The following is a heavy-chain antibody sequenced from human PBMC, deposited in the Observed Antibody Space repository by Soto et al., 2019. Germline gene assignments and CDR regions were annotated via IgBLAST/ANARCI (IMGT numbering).Heavy chain of an antibody. CDR2: VYYSGNT. D-gene: IGHD2-21*02. CDR1: GGSVDSGRYY. J-gene: IGHJ4*02. V-gene: IGHV4-61*01. CDR3: ARSSCGGRDCYLFDL. Sequence: HVQLLESGPGLVKPSETLSLTCTVSGGSVDSGRYYWSWIRQPPGKGLEWIGYVYYSGNTNYNPSPQSRVTMSIDTSKNQFSLDLTSVTAADTAIYYCARSSCGGRDCYLFDLWGQGTLVTVSS.